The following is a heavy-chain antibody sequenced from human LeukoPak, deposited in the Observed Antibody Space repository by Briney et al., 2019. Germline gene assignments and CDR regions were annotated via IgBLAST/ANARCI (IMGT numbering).Heavy chain of an antibody. Sequence: KPSETLSLTCTVSGGSIISSTFHWGWLRQPPGKGLEWIGSIYYSGSTYYNPSLNSRLPISVDTSKNQFSLKLSSVTAADTAVYYCTRSGTMVVMRPMYYWGQGTLVTVSS. CDR3: TRSGTMVVMRPMYY. CDR2: IYYSGST. CDR1: GGSIISSTFH. J-gene: IGHJ4*02. V-gene: IGHV4-39*01. D-gene: IGHD4-23*01.